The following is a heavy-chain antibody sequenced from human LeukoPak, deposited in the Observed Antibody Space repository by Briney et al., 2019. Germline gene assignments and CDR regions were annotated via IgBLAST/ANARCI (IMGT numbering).Heavy chain of an antibody. D-gene: IGHD3-22*01. CDR2: IYTSGST. V-gene: IGHV4-4*07. CDR3: ASFYDSSRGFXY. Sequence: PSETLSLNCTVSGGSISSYYWSWIRQPAGKGLEWIGRIYTSGSTNYNPSLKSRVTMSVDTSNNQFSLKLSSVTAADTAVYYCASFYDSSRGFXYXXQGTXVTVSS. CDR1: GGSISSYY. J-gene: IGHJ4*02.